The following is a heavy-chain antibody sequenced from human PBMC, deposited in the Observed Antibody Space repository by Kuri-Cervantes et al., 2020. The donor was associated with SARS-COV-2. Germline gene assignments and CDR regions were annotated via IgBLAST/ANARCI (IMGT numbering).Heavy chain of an antibody. CDR3: ARDQDYYDSNDYFDY. J-gene: IGHJ4*02. D-gene: IGHD3-22*01. CDR1: GFTFSSYA. Sequence: GESLKISCAASGFTFSSYAMHWVRQAPGKGLEWVAVIPYDGSNKYYADSVKGRFTISRDNSKNTLYLQMNSLRAEDTAVYYCARDQDYYDSNDYFDYWGQGNLVNVSS. CDR2: IPYDGSNK. V-gene: IGHV3-30*04.